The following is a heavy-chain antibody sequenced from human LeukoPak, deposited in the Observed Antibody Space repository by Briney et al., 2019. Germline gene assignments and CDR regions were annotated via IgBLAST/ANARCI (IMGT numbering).Heavy chain of an antibody. J-gene: IGHJ4*02. Sequence: GGSLRLSSAASGLTISGIWMSWNRQAPGKGLDWAAHINPGGGDKYYVDSVKGRFTISRDNAKNSLYLQMNGLGADDTAEYYCVGFSGDYGNYWGQGTLVTVSS. CDR3: VGFSGDYGNY. CDR2: INPGGGDK. CDR1: GLTISGIW. D-gene: IGHD4-17*01. V-gene: IGHV3-7*01.